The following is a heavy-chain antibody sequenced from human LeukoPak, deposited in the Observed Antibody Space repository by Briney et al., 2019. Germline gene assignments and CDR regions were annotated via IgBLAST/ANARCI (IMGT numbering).Heavy chain of an antibody. J-gene: IGHJ4*02. V-gene: IGHV4-59*01. CDR1: GGSISSYY. CDR2: IYYSGST. D-gene: IGHD3-10*01. CDR3: AKAFSYYNSGTLDY. Sequence: SETLSLTSTVSGGSISSYYWSWIRQPPGKGLEWIGYIYYSGSTDYNPSLKSRVTISLDTSKNQFSLKLSSVTAADTAVYYCAKAFSYYNSGTLDYWGQGTLVTVSS.